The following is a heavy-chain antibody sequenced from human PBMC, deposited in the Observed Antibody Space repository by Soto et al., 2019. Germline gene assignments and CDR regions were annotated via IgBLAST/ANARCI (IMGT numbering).Heavy chain of an antibody. CDR2: IYYSGST. D-gene: IGHD1-26*01. CDR1: GGSISSYY. V-gene: IGHV4-59*01. Sequence: QVQLQESGPGLVKPSETLSLTCTVSGGSISSYYWSWIRQPPGKGLEWIGYIYYSGSTNNNPCLKSRGNSSEDRSKNQLHLNLGSVTAADTAVYYCARSKRGSYCAFDYWGQGTLVTVS. J-gene: IGHJ4*02. CDR3: ARSKRGSYCAFDY.